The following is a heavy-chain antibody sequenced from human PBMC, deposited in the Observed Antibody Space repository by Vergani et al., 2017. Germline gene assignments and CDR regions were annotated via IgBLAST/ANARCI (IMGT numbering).Heavy chain of an antibody. CDR3: YTDDHDY. D-gene: IGHD3-16*01. J-gene: IGHJ4*02. V-gene: IGHV3-15*01. CDR1: GITFKNAW. Sequence: EVQVVESGGGLIKPGGSLRLSCVVSGITFKNAWINWVRQAPGKGLEWIGRIRSQNDGGTADYAAPLKGRFTISRDDSKDSAFLLVNNLKTEDTAVYFFYTDDHDYWGQGTLVTVSS. CDR2: IRSQNDGGTA.